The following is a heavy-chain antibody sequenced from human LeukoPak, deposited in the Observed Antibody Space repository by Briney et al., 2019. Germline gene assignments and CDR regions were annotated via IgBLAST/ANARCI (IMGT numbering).Heavy chain of an antibody. V-gene: IGHV4-59*01. Sequence: SETQSLTCTVSGGSISSYYWSWIRQPPGKGLEWIGYIYYSGSTNYNPSLKSRVTISVDTSKNQFSLKLSSVTAADTAVYYCARVLGYGSGSRLGNWGQGTLVTVSS. CDR1: GGSISSYY. J-gene: IGHJ4*02. CDR3: ARVLGYGSGSRLGN. D-gene: IGHD3-10*01. CDR2: IYYSGST.